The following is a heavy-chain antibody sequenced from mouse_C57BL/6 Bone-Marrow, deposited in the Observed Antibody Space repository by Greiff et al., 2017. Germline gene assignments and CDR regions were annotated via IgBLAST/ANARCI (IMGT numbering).Heavy chain of an antibody. CDR1: GYTFTSYW. V-gene: IGHV1-59*01. CDR2: IDPSDSYT. CDR3: ARSAYRGY. D-gene: IGHD2-10*01. J-gene: IGHJ2*01. Sequence: VQLQQPGAELVRPGTSVKLSCKASGYTFTSYWMHWVKQRPGQGLEWIGVIDPSDSYTNYNQKFKGKATLTVDTSSSTAYMQLSSLTSEDSAVYYCARSAYRGYWGQGTTLTVSS.